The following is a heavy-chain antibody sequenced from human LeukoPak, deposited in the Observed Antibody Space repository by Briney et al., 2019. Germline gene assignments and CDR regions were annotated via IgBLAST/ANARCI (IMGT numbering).Heavy chain of an antibody. CDR1: GYTFTSYD. CDR3: ARWQLVLSDAFDI. J-gene: IGHJ3*02. Sequence: GASVKVSCKASGYTFTSYDINWVRQASGQGLEWMGWISAYNGNTNYAQKLQGRVTMTTDTSTSTAYMELRSLRSDDTAVYYCARWQLVLSDAFDIWGQGTMVTVSS. D-gene: IGHD6-13*01. CDR2: ISAYNGNT. V-gene: IGHV1-18*01.